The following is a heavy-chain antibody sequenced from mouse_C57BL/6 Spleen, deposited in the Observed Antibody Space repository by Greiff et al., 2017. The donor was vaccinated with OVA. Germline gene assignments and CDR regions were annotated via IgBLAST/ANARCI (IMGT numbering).Heavy chain of an antibody. Sequence: EVKVVESGGDLVKPGGSLKLSCAASGFTFSSYGMSWVRQTPDKRLEWVATISSGGSYTYYPDSVKGRFTISRDNAKNTLYLQMSSLKSEDTAMYYCARLDYDWFAYWGQGTLVTVSA. J-gene: IGHJ3*01. D-gene: IGHD2-4*01. V-gene: IGHV5-6*01. CDR1: GFTFSSYG. CDR3: ARLDYDWFAY. CDR2: ISSGGSYT.